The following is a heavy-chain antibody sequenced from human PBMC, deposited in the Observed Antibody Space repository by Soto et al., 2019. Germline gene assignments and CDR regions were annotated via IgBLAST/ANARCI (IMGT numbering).Heavy chain of an antibody. Sequence: GGALRLSCVASGFTFSIYRMVWVRQAPGKGLDWISYILVTRNNTYHADPVKGRFTVYRENTQNSLFLLMNSMRAEETAIYYCARDKDWAFDYWGQGTLVTVSP. D-gene: IGHD3-9*01. CDR3: ARDKDWAFDY. V-gene: IGHV3-48*04. CDR1: GFTFSIYR. J-gene: IGHJ4*02. CDR2: ILVTRNNT.